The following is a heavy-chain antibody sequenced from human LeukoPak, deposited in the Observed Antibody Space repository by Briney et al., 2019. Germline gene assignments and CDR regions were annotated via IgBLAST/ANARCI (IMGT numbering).Heavy chain of an antibody. V-gene: IGHV3-23*01. CDR2: ISGSGGST. J-gene: IGHJ4*02. D-gene: IGHD1-26*01. CDR3: AKAGSIRFDY. Sequence: ASVKVSCKASGGTFSSYAISWVRQAPGKGLEWVSAISGSGGSTYYADSVKGRFTISRDNAKNTLYLQMNSLRAEDTAVYYCAKAGSIRFDYWGQGTLVTVSS. CDR1: GGTFSSYA.